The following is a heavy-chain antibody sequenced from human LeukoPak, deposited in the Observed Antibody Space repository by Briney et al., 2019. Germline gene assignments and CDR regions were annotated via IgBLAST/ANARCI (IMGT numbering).Heavy chain of an antibody. J-gene: IGHJ5*02. V-gene: IGHV4-31*03. Sequence: TLTLTCTVSGVSISSDANYWSRIRPHPGKGLEWIGAIYYTGSNYYNPFLKSRATISVDTSKNHFALKLTSVTAADTAVYYCARGTCGAAAAGLDPWGQGTLVTVSS. CDR1: GVSISSDANY. CDR2: IYYTGSN. D-gene: IGHD6-13*01. CDR3: ARGTCGAAAAGLDP.